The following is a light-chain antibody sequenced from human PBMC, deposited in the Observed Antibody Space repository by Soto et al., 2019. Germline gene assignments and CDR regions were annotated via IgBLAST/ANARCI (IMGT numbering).Light chain of an antibody. V-gene: IGLV2-11*01. CDR2: DVS. Sequence: QSALTQPRSVSGSPGQSVTISCTGTSSDVSSYNYVSWYQQHPGKAPKVIIYDVSKRPSGVPDRFSASKSGNTASLTISGLQADDEADFYCCSYAGRYSYVFGSGTKLTVL. CDR3: CSYAGRYSYV. CDR1: SSDVSSYNY. J-gene: IGLJ1*01.